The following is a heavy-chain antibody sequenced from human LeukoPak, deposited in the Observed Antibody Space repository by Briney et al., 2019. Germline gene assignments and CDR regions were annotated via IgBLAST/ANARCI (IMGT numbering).Heavy chain of an antibody. CDR1: GSSISTYY. J-gene: IGHJ5*02. D-gene: IGHD6-6*01. CDR3: ARHEYTSSFWFDP. CDR2: IYNSGST. Sequence: PSETLSLTCTVSGSSISTYYWSWIRQPPGKGLEWIGYIYNSGSTNYNPSLKSRLTISVDTSKNQFSLKVSSVTAADTAVYYCARHEYTSSFWFDPWGQGTLVTVSS. V-gene: IGHV4-59*08.